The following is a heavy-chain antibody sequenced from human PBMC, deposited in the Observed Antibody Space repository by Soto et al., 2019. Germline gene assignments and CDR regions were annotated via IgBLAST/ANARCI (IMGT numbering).Heavy chain of an antibody. CDR1: GGTFSSYA. Sequence: ASVKVSCKASGGTFSSYAISWVRQAPGQGLEWMGGIIPIFGTANYAQKFQGRVTITADESTSTAYMELSSLRSEDTAVYYCARDRPELAPGAIDYWGQGTLVTVSS. J-gene: IGHJ4*02. D-gene: IGHD3-10*01. CDR2: IIPIFGTA. V-gene: IGHV1-69*13. CDR3: ARDRPELAPGAIDY.